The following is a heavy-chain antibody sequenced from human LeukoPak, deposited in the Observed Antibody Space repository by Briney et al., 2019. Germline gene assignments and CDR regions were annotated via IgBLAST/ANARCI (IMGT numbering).Heavy chain of an antibody. CDR2: IYYSGNT. V-gene: IGHV4-39*01. CDR1: GGSISSTNYY. Sequence: PSETLSLTCTVSGGSISSTNYYWGWIRQPPGKGLEWIGTIYYSGNTYYNPSLKSRVTIFVDTSKNHFSLKLSSVTASDTAVYYCARQRSNSGYYSNWFDPWGQGTLVTVSS. CDR3: ARQRSNSGYYSNWFDP. D-gene: IGHD3-3*01. J-gene: IGHJ5*02.